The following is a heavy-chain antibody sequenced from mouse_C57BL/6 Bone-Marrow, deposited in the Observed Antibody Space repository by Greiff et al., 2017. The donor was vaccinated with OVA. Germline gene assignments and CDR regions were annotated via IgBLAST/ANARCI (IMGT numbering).Heavy chain of an antibody. Sequence: VQLKQSGAELVRPGASVKLSCTASGFNIKDDYMHWVKQRPEQGLEWIGWIDPENGDTEYASKFQGKATITADTSSNTAYLQLSSLTSEDTAVYYCTTFITMYYFDYWGQGTTLTVSS. J-gene: IGHJ2*01. CDR2: IDPENGDT. CDR1: GFNIKDDY. D-gene: IGHD1-1*02. CDR3: TTFITMYYFDY. V-gene: IGHV14-4*01.